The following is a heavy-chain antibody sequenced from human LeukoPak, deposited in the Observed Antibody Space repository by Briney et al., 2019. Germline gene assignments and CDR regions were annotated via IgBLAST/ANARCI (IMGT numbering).Heavy chain of an antibody. Sequence: PSETLSLTCAVSGGSISSSNWWSWVRQPPGKGLEWIGEIYHSGSTYYNPSLKSRVTISVDRSKNQFSLKLSSVTAADTAVYYCARQHQLLPYYFDYWGQGTPVTVSS. CDR1: GGSISSSNW. V-gene: IGHV4-4*02. J-gene: IGHJ4*02. D-gene: IGHD2-2*01. CDR2: IYHSGST. CDR3: ARQHQLLPYYFDY.